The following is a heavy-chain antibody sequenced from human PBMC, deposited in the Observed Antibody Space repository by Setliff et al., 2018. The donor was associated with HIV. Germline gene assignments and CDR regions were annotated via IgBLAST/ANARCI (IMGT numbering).Heavy chain of an antibody. Sequence: SETLSLTCIVSGASISSNTWSWIRQAPGKGLQWIGFIYNSVTTNYNPSLKSRVTISLDTSKNQFSLKLTSVTAADTAVYYCARGRTSSNWFGPWGQGTLVTVSS. CDR1: GASISSNT. J-gene: IGHJ5*02. CDR2: IYNSVTT. D-gene: IGHD2-2*01. V-gene: IGHV4-59*01. CDR3: ARGRTSSNWFGP.